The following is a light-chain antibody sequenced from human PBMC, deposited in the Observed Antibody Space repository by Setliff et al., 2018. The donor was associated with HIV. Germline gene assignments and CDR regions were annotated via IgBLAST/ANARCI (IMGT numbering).Light chain of an antibody. CDR3: CSYTSISTYV. V-gene: IGLV2-14*03. Sequence: QSALTQPASVSGSPGQSITIPCTGTSSDVGRYNYVSWYQQHPGKTPKLIIYDVSKWPSGVSNRFSASKSGNTASLTISGLQAEDEADYYCCSYTSISTYVFGTGTRSPS. CDR1: SSDVGRYNY. CDR2: DVS. J-gene: IGLJ1*01.